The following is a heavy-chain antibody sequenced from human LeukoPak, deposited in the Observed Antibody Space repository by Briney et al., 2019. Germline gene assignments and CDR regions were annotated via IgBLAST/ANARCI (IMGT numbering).Heavy chain of an antibody. D-gene: IGHD3-10*01. CDR1: GFTFSSYG. Sequence: GGSLRLSCAASGFTFSSYGIHWVRQAPGKGLEWVAFIRYDGSNKYYADSVKGRFIISRDNSKNTLYLQMNSLRAEDTAVYYCAKDYSKTSYYGSGTYYRPNWFDPWGQGTLVTVSS. J-gene: IGHJ5*02. CDR3: AKDYSKTSYYGSGTYYRPNWFDP. V-gene: IGHV3-30*02. CDR2: IRYDGSNK.